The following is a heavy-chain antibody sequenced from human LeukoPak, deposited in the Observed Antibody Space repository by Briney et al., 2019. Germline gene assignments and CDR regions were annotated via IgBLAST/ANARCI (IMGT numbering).Heavy chain of an antibody. V-gene: IGHV1-2*02. D-gene: IGHD2-2*01. J-gene: IGHJ4*02. CDR3: ARHCSSPSCLSDY. CDR2: INPNIGGT. CDR1: GYTFTGYY. Sequence: GASVKVSCEASGYTFTGYYMHWVRQAPGQGLEWMGWINPNIGGTNYAQKFQGGVTMTRDTSISTAYMELGRLRSADTAVYYCARHCSSPSCLSDYWGQGTLVTVSS.